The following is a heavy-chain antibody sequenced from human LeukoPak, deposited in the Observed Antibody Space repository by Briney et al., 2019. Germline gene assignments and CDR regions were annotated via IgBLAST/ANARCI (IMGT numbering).Heavy chain of an antibody. D-gene: IGHD3-10*01. CDR2: IYPGDSDT. CDR1: GYSFTSYW. CDR3: ARCITMVRGVTNWFDP. Sequence: GESLKISCKGSGYSFTSYWIGWVRQMPGKGLEGMGIIYPGDSDTRYSPSFQGQVTISADKSISTAYLQWSSLKASDTAMYYCARCITMVRGVTNWFDPWGQGTLVTVSS. V-gene: IGHV5-51*01. J-gene: IGHJ5*02.